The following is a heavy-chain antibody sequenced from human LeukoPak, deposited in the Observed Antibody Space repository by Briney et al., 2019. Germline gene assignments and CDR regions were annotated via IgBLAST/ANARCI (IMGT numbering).Heavy chain of an antibody. D-gene: IGHD5-18*01. J-gene: IGHJ4*02. CDR2: IYTSGTT. Sequence: ASETLSLTCTVSGGSISSYYWSWIRQPAGKGLEWIGHIYTSGTTNYNPSLKSRVTISVDTSKNQFSLKLSSVTAADTAVYYCAGYSYGLKPYYFDYWGQGTLVTVSS. CDR3: AGYSYGLKPYYFDY. CDR1: GGSISSYY. V-gene: IGHV4-4*07.